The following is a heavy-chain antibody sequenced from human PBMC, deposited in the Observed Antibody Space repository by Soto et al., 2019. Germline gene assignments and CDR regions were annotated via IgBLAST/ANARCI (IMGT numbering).Heavy chain of an antibody. CDR1: GGTFSSYA. J-gene: IGHJ6*02. V-gene: IGHV1-69*12. D-gene: IGHD4-4*01. CDR2: IIPIFGTA. CDR3: ARDPTPVTNYYYYGMDV. Sequence: QVQLVQSGAEVKKPGSSVKVSCKASGGTFSSYAISWVRQAPGQGLEWMGGIIPIFGTANYAQKFQGRVTITADESTSTAYMELSSLRSEDTAVYYCARDPTPVTNYYYYGMDVWGQGTTVTVSS.